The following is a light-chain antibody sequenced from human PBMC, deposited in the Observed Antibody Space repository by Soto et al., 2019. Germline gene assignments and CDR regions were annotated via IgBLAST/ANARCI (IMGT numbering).Light chain of an antibody. CDR1: SSDVGGYKY. J-gene: IGLJ1*01. Sequence: QSALTQPASVSGSPGQSITMSCTGTSSDVGGYKYVSWYQQHPGKAPKLMIYEVSNRPSGVSYRFSGSKSGNTASLTISGLQAEDEADYYCSSYTSSNTYVFGTGTKVTVL. CDR2: EVS. V-gene: IGLV2-14*01. CDR3: SSYTSSNTYV.